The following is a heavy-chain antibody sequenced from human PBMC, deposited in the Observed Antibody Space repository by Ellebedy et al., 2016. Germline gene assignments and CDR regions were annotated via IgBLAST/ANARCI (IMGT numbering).Heavy chain of an antibody. V-gene: IGHV3-66*03. D-gene: IGHD2-15*01. CDR1: GFTVSSNY. Sequence: GESLKISCAASGFTVSSNYMSWVRQAPGKGLEWVSVIYSCGSTYYADSVKGRFTISRDNAKNTLFLQMDSLRAEDTAVYYCVRDRGTYCSGGRCYALNWFDPWGQGTLVTVSS. CDR2: IYSCGST. J-gene: IGHJ5*02. CDR3: VRDRGTYCSGGRCYALNWFDP.